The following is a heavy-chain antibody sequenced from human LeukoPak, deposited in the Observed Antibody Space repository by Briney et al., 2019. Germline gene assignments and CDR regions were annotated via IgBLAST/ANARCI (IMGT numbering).Heavy chain of an antibody. V-gene: IGHV3-30-3*01. D-gene: IGHD5-18*01. CDR2: ITYDGTNK. CDR1: GFTFSSFT. J-gene: IGHJ4*02. CDR3: ARYLSGYGLNY. Sequence: GGSLRLSCAAYGFTFSSFTIHWVRQAPGKGLEWVASITYDGTNKYYADSVKGRFTISRDNSKNTLYLQMNSLRAEDTAVFYCARYLSGYGLNYWGQGTLVTVSS.